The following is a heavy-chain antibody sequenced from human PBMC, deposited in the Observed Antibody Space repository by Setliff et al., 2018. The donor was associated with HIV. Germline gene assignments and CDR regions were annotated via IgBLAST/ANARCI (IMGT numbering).Heavy chain of an antibody. Sequence: PSETLSLTCPVSGYSISSGYYWGWIRQPPGRGLEWIGAIHHSGNTYYNPSLKSRVTISVDTSKNLFSLKVNSVTAADTAVYYCARDQPQDYDSLTGYYTGRYFDYWGRGTLVTVSS. CDR1: GYSISSGYY. CDR2: IHHSGNT. D-gene: IGHD3-9*01. J-gene: IGHJ4*02. CDR3: ARDQPQDYDSLTGYYTGRYFDY. V-gene: IGHV4-38-2*02.